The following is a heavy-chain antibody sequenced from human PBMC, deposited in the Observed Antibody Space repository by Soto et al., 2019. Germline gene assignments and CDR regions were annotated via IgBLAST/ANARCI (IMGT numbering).Heavy chain of an antibody. CDR2: TYYNGNA. CDR3: ARHFVAVVIKGWGY. V-gene: IGHV4-39*01. J-gene: IGHJ4*02. CDR1: GGSIDRSNYY. D-gene: IGHD3-22*01. Sequence: SETLSLTCTVSGGSIDRSNYYWDWIRQPPGKGLEWIGTTYYNGNAYYNPSLKSRVTMSVDTSKNQFSLKPISVTAADTAVYYCARHFVAVVIKGWGYWGQGTLVTVS.